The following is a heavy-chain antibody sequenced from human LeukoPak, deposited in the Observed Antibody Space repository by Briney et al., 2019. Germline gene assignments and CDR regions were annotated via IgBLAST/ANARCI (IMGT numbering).Heavy chain of an antibody. CDR1: GGSISSRPYD. CDR3: ARHLSQGDGTKRGFYY. J-gene: IGHJ4*02. CDR2: ISYSGST. D-gene: IGHD5-24*01. V-gene: IGHV4-39*01. Sequence: SETLSLTCTVSGGSISSRPYDWGWIRQPPGKGLEYIGSISYSGSTYYNPSLRSRVTISVDTSSNQFSLKLSSVTAADTAVYYCARHLSQGDGTKRGFYYWGQGTLVTVSS.